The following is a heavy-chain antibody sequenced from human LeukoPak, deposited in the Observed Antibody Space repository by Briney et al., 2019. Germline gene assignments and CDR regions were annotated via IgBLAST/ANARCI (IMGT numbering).Heavy chain of an antibody. J-gene: IGHJ6*03. V-gene: IGHV1-2*02. D-gene: IGHD4/OR15-4a*01. CDR2: INPNSGGT. Sequence: ASVKVSCKASGYTFTGYYMHWVRQAPGQGLEWMGWINPNSGGTNYAQKFQGRVTMTRDTSISTAYMELSRLRPDDTAVYYCARGRVPRYYYYYMDVWGKGTTVTISS. CDR1: GYTFTGYY. CDR3: ARGRVPRYYYYYMDV.